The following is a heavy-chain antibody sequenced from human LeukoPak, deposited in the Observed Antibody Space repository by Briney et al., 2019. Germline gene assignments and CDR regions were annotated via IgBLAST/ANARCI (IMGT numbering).Heavy chain of an antibody. CDR3: ARVGGDFYYYMDV. CDR2: IHHRGNT. V-gene: IGHV4-38-2*01. Sequence: PSKTLSLTCAVSGYSISSGYYWGWIRQPPGKGLEWIGNIHHRGNTYYNPSLKSRVTISLDTSKSQFSLRLSSVTAADTAVYYCARVGGDFYYYMDVWGKGTTVTVSS. D-gene: IGHD1-26*01. CDR1: GYSISSGYY. J-gene: IGHJ6*03.